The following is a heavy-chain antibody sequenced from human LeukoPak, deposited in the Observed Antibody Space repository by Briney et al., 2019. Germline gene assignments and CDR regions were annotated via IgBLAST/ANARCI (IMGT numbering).Heavy chain of an antibody. J-gene: IGHJ4*02. CDR2: IYSGGST. Sequence: GGSLRLSCAAPGFFFSNYDMNWVRQAPGSGLEWVSVIYSGGSTYYADSVKDRFTISRDNSKNMLYLQMNSLRAEDTAVYYCARGGDSLHYWGQGTLVTVSS. D-gene: IGHD3-10*01. V-gene: IGHV3-66*01. CDR3: ARGGDSLHY. CDR1: GFFFSNYD.